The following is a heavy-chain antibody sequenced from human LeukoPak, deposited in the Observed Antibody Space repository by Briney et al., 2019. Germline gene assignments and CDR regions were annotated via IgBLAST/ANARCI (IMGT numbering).Heavy chain of an antibody. V-gene: IGHV4-39*07. CDR3: AREDYGDYARRFDP. J-gene: IGHJ5*02. CDR1: GGSISSSSYY. Sequence: ASETLSLTCTVSGGSISSSSYYWAWIRQPPGKGLEWIGSIYESGSTYYNPSLKSRVIISVDTSKNQFSLKVNSVTAADTAVYYCAREDYGDYARRFDPWGQGTLVTISS. CDR2: IYESGST. D-gene: IGHD4-17*01.